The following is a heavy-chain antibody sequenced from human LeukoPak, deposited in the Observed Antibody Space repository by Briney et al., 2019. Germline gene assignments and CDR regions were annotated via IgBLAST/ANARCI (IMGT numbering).Heavy chain of an antibody. Sequence: GGSLRLSCVASGFTFSDYYMSWIRQAPGNGLEWISFISNTGTTIYYADSVKGRFTISRDNAKNLLYLQMNSLRADGTAVYYCARLSWDAFDIWGQGTVVTVSS. CDR2: ISNTGTTI. CDR1: GFTFSDYY. CDR3: ARLSWDAFDI. J-gene: IGHJ3*02. D-gene: IGHD2/OR15-2a*01. V-gene: IGHV3-11*01.